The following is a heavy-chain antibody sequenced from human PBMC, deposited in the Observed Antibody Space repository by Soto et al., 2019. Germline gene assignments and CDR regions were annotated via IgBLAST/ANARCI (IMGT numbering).Heavy chain of an antibody. Sequence: ASVKVSCKASGGTFSSYTISWVRQAPGQGLEWMGRIIPILGIANYAQKFQGRVTITADKSTSTAYMELSSLRSEDTAVYYCARDRIAAAGTSLPSYYYYGMDVWGQGTTVTVSS. CDR2: IIPILGIA. CDR3: ARDRIAAAGTSLPSYYYYGMDV. J-gene: IGHJ6*02. V-gene: IGHV1-69*04. CDR1: GGTFSSYT. D-gene: IGHD6-13*01.